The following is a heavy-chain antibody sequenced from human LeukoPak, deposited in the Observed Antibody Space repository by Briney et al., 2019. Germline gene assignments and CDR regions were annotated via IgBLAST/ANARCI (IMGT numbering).Heavy chain of an antibody. J-gene: IGHJ3*02. CDR2: TYYRSKWYN. V-gene: IGHV6-1*01. Sequence: SQNLSLTCAISGDSVSSNSAAWNWISQSPSRGLEWLGRTYYRSKWYNEYAGLVKSRITINPDTTKNQFSLQLNSVTPEDTAVYYCARSRFSSGVGLDIWGQGTMVTVSS. CDR3: ARSRFSSGVGLDI. CDR1: GDSVSSNSAA. D-gene: IGHD6-19*01.